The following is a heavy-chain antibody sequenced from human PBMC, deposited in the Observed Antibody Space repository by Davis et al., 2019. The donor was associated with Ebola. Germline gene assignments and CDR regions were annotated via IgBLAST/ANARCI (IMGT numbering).Heavy chain of an antibody. CDR1: GFTFSNYG. Sequence: GESLKISCAASGFTFSNYGMSWVRQAPGKGLEWVSTISGSGGSTYYADSVKGRFTISRDNSKNTLYLQMNSLRAEDTAVYYCARDRIAAADPFDYWGQGTLVTVSS. CDR3: ARDRIAAADPFDY. V-gene: IGHV3-23*01. J-gene: IGHJ4*02. CDR2: ISGSGGST. D-gene: IGHD6-13*01.